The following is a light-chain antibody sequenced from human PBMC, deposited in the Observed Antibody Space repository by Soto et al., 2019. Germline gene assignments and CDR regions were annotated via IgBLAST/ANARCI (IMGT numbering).Light chain of an antibody. CDR2: EVS. J-gene: IGLJ2*01. CDR3: SSYAGSNNFV. CDR1: SSDVGDYNY. Sequence: QSALTQPPSASGSPGQSVTISCTGTSSDVGDYNYVSWYQQHPGKAPKLMIYEVSNRPSGVPDRFSGSKSGNTASLTVSGLQAEDEADYYCSSYAGSNNFVFGGGTKLTVL. V-gene: IGLV2-8*01.